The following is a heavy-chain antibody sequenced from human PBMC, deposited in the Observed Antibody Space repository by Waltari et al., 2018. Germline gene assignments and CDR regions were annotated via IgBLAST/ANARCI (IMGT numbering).Heavy chain of an antibody. CDR1: GFTFSSYC. CDR2: IWYDGSNK. J-gene: IGHJ3*02. V-gene: IGHV3-33*06. CDR3: AKDDSSGYYDAFDI. D-gene: IGHD3-22*01. Sequence: QVQLVESGGGVVQPGRSLRLSCAASGFTFSSYCMHWVRQAQGKGLEWVAVIWYDGSNKDYADSVKGRFTISRDNSKNSLYLQMNSLRAEDTAVYYCAKDDSSGYYDAFDIWGQGTMVTVSS.